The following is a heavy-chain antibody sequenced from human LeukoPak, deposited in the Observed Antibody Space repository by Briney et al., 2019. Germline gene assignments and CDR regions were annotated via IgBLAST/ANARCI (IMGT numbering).Heavy chain of an antibody. CDR3: AKSDGSGPDY. J-gene: IGHJ4*02. V-gene: IGHV3-74*01. D-gene: IGHD3-22*01. CDR1: GFTFSNYW. Sequence: GGSLRLSCAASGFTFSNYWMHWVRQAPGKGLVWVARVNNVGTSRSYADFVKGRFSITRDNAKETLDLQMNSLRVEDTAVYYCAKSDGSGPDYWGQGTLVTVSS. CDR2: VNNVGTSR.